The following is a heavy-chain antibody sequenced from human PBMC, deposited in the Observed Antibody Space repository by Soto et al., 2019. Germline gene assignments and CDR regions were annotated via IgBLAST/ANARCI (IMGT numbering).Heavy chain of an antibody. J-gene: IGHJ6*02. D-gene: IGHD3-10*01. CDR1: GYTFTTYS. Sequence: GASVKVSCKASGYTFTTYSISWVRQAPGQGLEWMGWISGNNGNTNYAQKVQGRATMTTDTSASTAYMEVRSLRSDDTAVYFCARQKGINNYYGMDVWGQGTTVTVSS. CDR2: ISGNNGNT. V-gene: IGHV1-18*04. CDR3: ARQKGINNYYGMDV.